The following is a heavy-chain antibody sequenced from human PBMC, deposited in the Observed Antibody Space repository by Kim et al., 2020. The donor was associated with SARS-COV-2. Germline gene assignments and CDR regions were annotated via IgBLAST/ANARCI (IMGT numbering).Heavy chain of an antibody. D-gene: IGHD2-15*01. CDR3: TTADRSILDY. Sequence: TTASAAPVKGRFTISRDDSKNTFYLQMSSLKTEDTAMYYCTTADRSILDYWGQGTLVTVSS. V-gene: IGHV3-15*01. J-gene: IGHJ4*02. CDR2: TT.